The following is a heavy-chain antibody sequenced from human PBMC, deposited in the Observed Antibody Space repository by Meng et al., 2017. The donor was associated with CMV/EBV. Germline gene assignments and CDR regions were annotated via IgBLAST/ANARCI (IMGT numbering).Heavy chain of an antibody. CDR3: ARGGY. CDR1: GFTLSSYS. V-gene: IGHV3-21*01. Sequence: EVQLVEPGGGLVKPGWLLRLSGAAFGFTLSSYSMNWVRQAQGKGLEWVSSISSSSSYIYYADSVKGRFTISRDNAKNSLYLQMNSLRAEDTAVYYCARGGYWGQGTLVTVSS. J-gene: IGHJ4*02. CDR2: ISSSSSYI.